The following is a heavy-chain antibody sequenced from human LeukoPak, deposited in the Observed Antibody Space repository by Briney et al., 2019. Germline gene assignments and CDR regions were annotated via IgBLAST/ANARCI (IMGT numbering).Heavy chain of an antibody. CDR3: ASLPGGITIFGVVITQTDY. V-gene: IGHV3-23*01. CDR2: ISGSGGST. CDR1: GFTFSSYA. J-gene: IGHJ4*02. Sequence: PGGSLRLSCAASGFTFSSYAMSWVRQAPGKGLEWVSAISGSGGSTYYADSVKGRFTISRDNSKNTLYLQMNSLRAEDTAVYYCASLPGGITIFGVVITQTDYWGQGTLVTVSS. D-gene: IGHD3-3*01.